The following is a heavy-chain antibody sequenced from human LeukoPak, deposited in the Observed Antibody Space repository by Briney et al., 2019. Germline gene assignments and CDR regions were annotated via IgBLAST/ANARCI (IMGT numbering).Heavy chain of an antibody. D-gene: IGHD3-22*01. V-gene: IGHV4-39*01. Sequence: SETLSLTCTVSGGSISSSSYYWGWIRQPPGKGLEWIGYIYYSGSTYYNPSLKSRVTISVDTSKNQFSLKLTSVTAADTAVYYCARGVTMIVVVIHDWYFDLWGRGALVTVSS. J-gene: IGHJ2*01. CDR1: GGSISSSSYY. CDR3: ARGVTMIVVVIHDWYFDL. CDR2: IYYSGST.